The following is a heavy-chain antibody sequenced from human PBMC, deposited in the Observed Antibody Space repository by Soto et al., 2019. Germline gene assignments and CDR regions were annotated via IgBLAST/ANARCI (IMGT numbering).Heavy chain of an antibody. CDR2: ISSSSSTI. V-gene: IGHV3-48*02. D-gene: IGHD1-26*01. Sequence: PGGSLRLSCAASGFTFSSYSMNWVRQAPGKGLEWVSYISSSSSTIYYADSVKGRFTISRDNAKNSLYLQMNSLRDEDTAVYYCARSRLSIVGATTKYYFDYWGQGTLVTVS. CDR1: GFTFSSYS. J-gene: IGHJ4*02. CDR3: ARSRLSIVGATTKYYFDY.